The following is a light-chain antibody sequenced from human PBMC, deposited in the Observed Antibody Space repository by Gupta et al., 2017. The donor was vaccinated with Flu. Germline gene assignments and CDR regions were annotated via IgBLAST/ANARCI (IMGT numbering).Light chain of an antibody. CDR2: SAS. Sequence: DIQMTQSPSSLSASVGDRVTITCRASQTINSYLSWYQQKPGKAPSLLIYSASTLQSGVPSRFTGSGSGSDFTLTILSLQPEDFATYYCQQNYNIPRTFGQGTKLEIK. J-gene: IGKJ1*01. V-gene: IGKV1-39*01. CDR1: QTINSY. CDR3: QQNYNIPRT.